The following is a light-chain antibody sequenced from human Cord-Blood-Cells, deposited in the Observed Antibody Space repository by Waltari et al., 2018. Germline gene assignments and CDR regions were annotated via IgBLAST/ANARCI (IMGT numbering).Light chain of an antibody. J-gene: IGKJ5*01. V-gene: IGKV3-11*01. CDR2: DAS. CDR1: QSVSSY. Sequence: EIVLTQSPATLSLSPGARATLSCRASQSVSSYLAWYQQKPGQAPRLLIYDASNRATGIPARFSGSGSGTDFTLTISSLEPEDFAVYYCQQRSNWTFGQGTRLEIK. CDR3: QQRSNWT.